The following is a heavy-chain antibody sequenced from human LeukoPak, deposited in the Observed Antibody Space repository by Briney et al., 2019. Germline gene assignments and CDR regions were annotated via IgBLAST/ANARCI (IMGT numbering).Heavy chain of an antibody. Sequence: GGSLRLSCAASGCTFSSYAMSWVRQAPGKGLEWVSAISGSGGSTYYAASVKGRFTISRDSSKNTLYLQMNSLRVEDTAVYSCAKTGTGYFRNWFDPWGQGTLVTVSS. CDR2: ISGSGGST. V-gene: IGHV3-23*01. D-gene: IGHD3/OR15-3a*01. CDR3: AKTGTGYFRNWFDP. CDR1: GCTFSSYA. J-gene: IGHJ5*02.